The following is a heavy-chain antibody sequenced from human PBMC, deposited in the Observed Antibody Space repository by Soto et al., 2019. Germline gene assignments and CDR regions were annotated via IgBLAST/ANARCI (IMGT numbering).Heavy chain of an antibody. CDR3: TRAPPGDSH. D-gene: IGHD3-22*01. Sequence: ESGGGWIQPGGSLRLSCAASGFTVSHNYMSWVRQAPGKGLEWVSLIYSGGNTLYADSVRGRFTISRDGSKNTLYLQMNSLRAEDTAVYYCTRAPPGDSHWGQGTLVTVSS. J-gene: IGHJ4*02. CDR2: IYSGGNT. V-gene: IGHV3-53*01. CDR1: GFTVSHNY.